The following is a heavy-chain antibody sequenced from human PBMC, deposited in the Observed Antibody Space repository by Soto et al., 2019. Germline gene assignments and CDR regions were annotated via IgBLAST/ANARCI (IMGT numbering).Heavy chain of an antibody. CDR2: ISGTTT. J-gene: IGHJ4*02. Sequence: ELQLVESGGGLVQPGGSLRLSCAASGFTFRSYEMNWVRQVPGKGLEWVAYISGTTTFYADSVKGRFTISRDNAKNSLYLQMDSLRAGDTAVYYCARNWAGYFDLWGQGTRVTVSS. V-gene: IGHV3-48*03. CDR3: ARNWAGYFDL. CDR1: GFTFRSYE. D-gene: IGHD7-27*01.